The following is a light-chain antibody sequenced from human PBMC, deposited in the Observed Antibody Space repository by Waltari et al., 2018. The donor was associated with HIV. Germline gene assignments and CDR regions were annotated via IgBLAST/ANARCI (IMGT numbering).Light chain of an antibody. CDR1: TGPVILGHS. J-gene: IGLJ2*01. Sequence: QAVVTQEPSVPVSPGGTVTLNCTSPTGPVILGHSANWFQQRPGQTPRPLIYSSTRRHSLTPERFSAYLVDDRAALILSTVWREDEAVYYCMLFFRSSYLFGGGTKVTVL. CDR3: MLFFRSSYL. V-gene: IGLV7-43*01. CDR2: SST.